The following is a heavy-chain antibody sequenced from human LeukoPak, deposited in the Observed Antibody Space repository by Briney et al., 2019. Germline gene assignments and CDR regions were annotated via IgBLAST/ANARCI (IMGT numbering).Heavy chain of an antibody. CDR3: ARGIRYFDWVAFDI. D-gene: IGHD3-9*01. CDR2: IIPIFGTA. J-gene: IGHJ3*02. CDR1: GGTFSSYA. V-gene: IGHV1-69*01. Sequence: PVKGSCQGSGGTFSSYAIRWGRQAPGQGLWWMGGIIPIFGTANYAQKFQGRVTITADESTSTAYMELSSLRSEDTAVYYCARGIRYFDWVAFDIWGQGTMVTVSS.